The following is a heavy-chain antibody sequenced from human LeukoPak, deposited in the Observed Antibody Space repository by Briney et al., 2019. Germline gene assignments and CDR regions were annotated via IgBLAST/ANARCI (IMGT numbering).Heavy chain of an antibody. V-gene: IGHV4-39*07. CDR3: ARDVGS. J-gene: IGHJ5*02. Sequence: PKTLSLTCTVSGASISSATYYWGWIRQPPGKGLEWIGTIYYDGNTYYNPSLKSRVTISPDTSKNQFSLRLTSVTAADTAVYYCARDVGSWGQGTLVTVSS. CDR1: GASISSATYY. CDR2: IYYDGNT. D-gene: IGHD3-10*01.